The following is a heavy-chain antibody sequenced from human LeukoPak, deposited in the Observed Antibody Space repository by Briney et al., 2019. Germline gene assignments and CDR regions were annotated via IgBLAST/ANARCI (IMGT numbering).Heavy chain of an antibody. D-gene: IGHD3-10*01. Sequence: PSETLSLTCTVSGGSISSGSYYWSWIRQPAGKGLEWIGRIYTSGSTNYNPSLKSRVTISVDTSKNQFSLKLSSVTAADTAVYYCARRGVETQRLGGMDVWGKGTTVTISS. CDR1: GGSISSGSYY. V-gene: IGHV4-61*02. J-gene: IGHJ6*03. CDR3: ARRGVETQRLGGMDV. CDR2: IYTSGST.